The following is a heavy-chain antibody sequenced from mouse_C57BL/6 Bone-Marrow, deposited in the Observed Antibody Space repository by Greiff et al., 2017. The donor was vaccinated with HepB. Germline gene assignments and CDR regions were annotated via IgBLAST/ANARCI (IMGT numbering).Heavy chain of an antibody. Sequence: QVQLQQSGPGLVQPSQSLSITCTVSGFSFTSYGVHWVRQSPGKGLEWLGVIWRGGSTDYNAAFMSRLSITKDNSKSQVFFKMNSLQADDTAIYYCAKNRVLRLVAGYFDVWGTGTTVTVSS. CDR2: IWRGGST. J-gene: IGHJ1*03. D-gene: IGHD1-1*01. CDR3: AKNRVLRLVAGYFDV. CDR1: GFSFTSYG. V-gene: IGHV2-5*01.